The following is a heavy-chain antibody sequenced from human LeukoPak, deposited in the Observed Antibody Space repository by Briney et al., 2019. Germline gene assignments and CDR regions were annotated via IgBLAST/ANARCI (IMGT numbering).Heavy chain of an antibody. V-gene: IGHV4-4*02. J-gene: IGHJ4*02. CDR1: GGSISSSNW. CDR2: IYHSGST. D-gene: IGHD2-15*01. CDR3: ARGKGSGGSLAYFDY. Sequence: SGTLSLICAVSGGSISSSNWWSWVRQPPGKGLEWIGEIYHSGSTNYNPSLKGRVTISVDKSKNQSSLKLSSVTAADTAVYYCARGKGSGGSLAYFDYWGQGTLVTVSS.